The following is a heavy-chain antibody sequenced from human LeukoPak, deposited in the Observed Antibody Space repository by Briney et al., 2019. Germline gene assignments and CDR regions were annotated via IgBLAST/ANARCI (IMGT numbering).Heavy chain of an antibody. CDR1: GGSVSSYY. CDR3: ARARYANAWYAFDI. CDR2: LSHSGSS. D-gene: IGHD2-2*01. V-gene: IGHV4-59*02. Sequence: SESLSLSCTVSGGSVSSYYWSWIRQPPGRGLEWIGYLSHSGSSDSNPSLKSRVTILVDTSKNQFSLKLTSVTAADTAVYYCARARYANAWYAFDIWGQGTMVTVSS. J-gene: IGHJ3*02.